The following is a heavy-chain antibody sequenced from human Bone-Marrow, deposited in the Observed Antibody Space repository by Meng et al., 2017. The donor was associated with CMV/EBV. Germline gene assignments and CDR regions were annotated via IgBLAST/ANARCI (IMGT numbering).Heavy chain of an antibody. CDR3: AKVFARWELHDFDY. Sequence: GESLKISCAASGFTFSNYCMHWVRQAPGKGLEWVAVMWYDGSNKYYTDSVKGRFTISRDNSKNTLYLQMNSQRAEDTAVYYCAKVFARWELHDFDYWGQGTLVTVSS. CDR1: GFTFSNYC. V-gene: IGHV3-33*06. CDR2: MWYDGSNK. J-gene: IGHJ4*02. D-gene: IGHD1-26*01.